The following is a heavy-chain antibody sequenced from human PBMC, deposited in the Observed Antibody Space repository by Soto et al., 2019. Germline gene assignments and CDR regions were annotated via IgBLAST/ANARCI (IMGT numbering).Heavy chain of an antibody. J-gene: IGHJ5*01. CDR2: ISGSGATT. CDR1: GFTFSSYA. D-gene: IGHD2-15*01. Sequence: GSLRLSCAASGFTFSSYALSWVRQAPGTRLEWLSLISGSGATTYYADSVKGRFIVSRDKSKNTVYLQMNSLRADDTALYYCTKSSVHCSGGSCFDFWGQGTLVTVSS. CDR3: TKSSVHCSGGSCFDF. V-gene: IGHV3-23*01.